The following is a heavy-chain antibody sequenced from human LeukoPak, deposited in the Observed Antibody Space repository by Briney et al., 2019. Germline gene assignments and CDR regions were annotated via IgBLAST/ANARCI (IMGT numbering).Heavy chain of an antibody. CDR1: GFTFSSYG. CDR3: AKGCSGGSCTDY. D-gene: IGHD2-15*01. Sequence: GGSLRLSCAASGFTFSSYGMHWVRQAPGKGLEWVAVISYDGRNKYYADSVKGRFTISRDNSKNTLYLQMNSLRAEDTAVYYCAKGCSGGSCTDYWGQGTLVTVSS. J-gene: IGHJ4*02. CDR2: ISYDGRNK. V-gene: IGHV3-30*18.